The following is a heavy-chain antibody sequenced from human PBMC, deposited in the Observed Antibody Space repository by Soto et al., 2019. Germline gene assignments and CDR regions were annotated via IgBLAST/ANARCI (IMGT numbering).Heavy chain of an antibody. CDR1: GGSISSYY. Sequence: PSETLSLTCTVSGGSISSYYCSWIRQPPGKGLEWIGYIYYSGSTNYNPSLKSRVTISVDTSKNQFSLKLSSVTAADTAVYYCARESGAVAGTGAFEIWGQGTMVTVSS. D-gene: IGHD6-19*01. CDR2: IYYSGST. J-gene: IGHJ3*02. V-gene: IGHV4-59*01. CDR3: ARESGAVAGTGAFEI.